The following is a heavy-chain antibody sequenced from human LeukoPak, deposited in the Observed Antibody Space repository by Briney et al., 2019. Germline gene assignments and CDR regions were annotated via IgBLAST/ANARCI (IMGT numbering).Heavy chain of an antibody. CDR1: GFPFGSYW. V-gene: IGHV3-21*01. CDR2: ISSRSRYI. CDR3: ARSSELDY. J-gene: IGHJ4*02. Sequence: GSLRLSFSASGFPFGSYWMDWVRQAPGKGLGWVSSISSRSRYIYYADSVKGRFPLPRDNAKNSLFLQKNRLRGEDTAVYYCARSSELDYWGQGTLVTVSS.